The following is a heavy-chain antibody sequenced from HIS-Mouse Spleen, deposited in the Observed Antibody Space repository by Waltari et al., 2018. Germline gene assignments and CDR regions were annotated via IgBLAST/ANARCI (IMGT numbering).Heavy chain of an antibody. Sequence: QLQLQESGPGLVKPSETLSLTCTVSGGSISSSSYYWGWIRQPPGKGLEGIGSIDYSGRTCYNPSLKSRVTISVDPSKNQFSLKLSSVTAADTAVYYCAREIPYSSSWYDWYFDLWGRGTLVTVSS. J-gene: IGHJ2*01. CDR1: GGSISSSSYY. D-gene: IGHD6-13*01. V-gene: IGHV4-39*07. CDR3: AREIPYSSSWYDWYFDL. CDR2: IDYSGRT.